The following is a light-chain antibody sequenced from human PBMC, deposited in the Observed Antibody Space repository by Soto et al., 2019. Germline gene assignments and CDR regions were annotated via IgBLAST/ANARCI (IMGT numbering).Light chain of an antibody. Sequence: QSVLTQPPSASASLGASVTLTCTLSSAYSNYKVDWYQQRPGKGPRFVMRVGTGGIVGSKGNGIPDRFSVLGSGLNRSLTIKNIQEEDESDYHCGADHGGGSNFVYVFGAGTKLTVL. CDR1: SAYSNYK. J-gene: IGLJ1*01. CDR2: VGTGGIVG. V-gene: IGLV9-49*01. CDR3: GADHGGGSNFVYV.